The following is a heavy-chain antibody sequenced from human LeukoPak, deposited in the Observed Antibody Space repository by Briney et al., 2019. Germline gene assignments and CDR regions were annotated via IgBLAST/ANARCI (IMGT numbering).Heavy chain of an antibody. J-gene: IGHJ4*02. CDR2: IYYSGST. V-gene: IGHV4-38-2*02. CDR1: GYSISSGYY. CDR3: ARGGSSWPIPPHWFDY. D-gene: IGHD6-13*01. Sequence: SETLSLTCTVSGYSISSGYYWGWIRQPPGKGLEWIGSIYYSGSTYYNPSLKSRVTISVDTSKNQFSLDLDSVTAADTAVYYCARGGSSWPIPPHWFDYWGPGVLVTVSS.